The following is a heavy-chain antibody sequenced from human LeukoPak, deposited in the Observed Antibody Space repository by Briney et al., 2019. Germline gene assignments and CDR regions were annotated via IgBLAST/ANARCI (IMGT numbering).Heavy chain of an antibody. J-gene: IGHJ6*02. CDR3: ARDRGYYDSSGYYLFSHYYYYGMDV. CDR2: IWYDGSNK. Sequence: GGSLRLSCAASGFTFSSYGMHWVRQAPGKGLEWVAVIWYDGSNKYYADSVKGRFTISRDNSKNTLYLQMNSLRAEDTAVYYCARDRGYYDSSGYYLFSHYYYYGMDVWGQGTTDTVSS. V-gene: IGHV3-33*01. D-gene: IGHD3-22*01. CDR1: GFTFSSYG.